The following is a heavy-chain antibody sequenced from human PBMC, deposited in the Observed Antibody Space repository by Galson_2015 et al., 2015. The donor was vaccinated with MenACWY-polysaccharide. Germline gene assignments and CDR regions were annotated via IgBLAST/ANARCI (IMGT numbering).Heavy chain of an antibody. V-gene: IGHV1-2*06. D-gene: IGHD6-25*01. CDR1: GYTFTGYY. J-gene: IGHJ6*02. CDR3: AREGPLYSTGWIGSYYNGMDV. CDR2: INPNSGGT. Sequence: SVKVSCKASGYTFTGYYIHWVRQAPGQGLEWMGRINPNSGGTNYAQKFQGRVTMTRDKSISTAQMELSRLRSDDTAVYYCAREGPLYSTGWIGSYYNGMDVWGHGTTVTVSS.